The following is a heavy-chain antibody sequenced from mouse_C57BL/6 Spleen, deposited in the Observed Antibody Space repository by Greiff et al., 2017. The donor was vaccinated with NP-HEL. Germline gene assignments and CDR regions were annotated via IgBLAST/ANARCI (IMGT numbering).Heavy chain of an antibody. CDR3: ARRIYYGYDDAMDY. Sequence: QVQLQQPGAELVMPGALVKLSCKASGYTFTSYWMHWVKQRPGQGLEWIGEIDPSDSYTNYNQKFKGKSTLTVDKSSSTAYMQLSSLTSEDSAVYYCARRIYYGYDDAMDYWGQGTSVTVSS. CDR1: GYTFTSYW. J-gene: IGHJ4*01. D-gene: IGHD2-2*01. CDR2: IDPSDSYT. V-gene: IGHV1-69*01.